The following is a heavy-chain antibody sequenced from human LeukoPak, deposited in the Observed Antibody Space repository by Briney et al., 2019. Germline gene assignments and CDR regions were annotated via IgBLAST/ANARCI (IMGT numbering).Heavy chain of an antibody. CDR1: GFTFSSYS. CDR2: ISYDGSNK. J-gene: IGHJ3*02. D-gene: IGHD5-24*01. V-gene: IGHV3-30*03. Sequence: GGSLRLSCAASGFTFSSYSMHWVRQAPGKGLEWVAVISYDGSNKYYADSVKGRFTISRDNSKNTLYLQMNSLRAEDTAVYYCAAREAFDIWGQGTMVTVSS. CDR3: AAREAFDI.